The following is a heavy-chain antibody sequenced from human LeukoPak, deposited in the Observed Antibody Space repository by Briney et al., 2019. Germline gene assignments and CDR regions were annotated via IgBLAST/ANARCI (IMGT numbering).Heavy chain of an antibody. CDR1: GGSFSGYY. Sequence: SETLSLTCAVYGGSFSGYYWSWIRQPPGKGLEWIGYINYSGSTYYNPSLKSRVTISVDTSKNQFSLKLSSVTAADTAVYYCARYGSGSTWFDPWGQGTLVTVSS. J-gene: IGHJ5*02. CDR2: INYSGST. V-gene: IGHV4-34*01. D-gene: IGHD3-10*01. CDR3: ARYGSGSTWFDP.